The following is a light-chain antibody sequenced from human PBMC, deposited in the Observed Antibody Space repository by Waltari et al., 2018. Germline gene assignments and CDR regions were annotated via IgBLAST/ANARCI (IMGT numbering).Light chain of an antibody. Sequence: SALTQPASVSESPGQSITISCTGTTSDVGGYNYVSWYQQHPGKAPKLMIYDVTNRPSGVSNRFSGSKSGNTASLTISGLQAEDEADYYCSSFTSSSTWVFGRGTKLTVL. V-gene: IGLV2-14*03. CDR3: SSFTSSSTWV. J-gene: IGLJ3*02. CDR1: TSDVGGYNY. CDR2: DVT.